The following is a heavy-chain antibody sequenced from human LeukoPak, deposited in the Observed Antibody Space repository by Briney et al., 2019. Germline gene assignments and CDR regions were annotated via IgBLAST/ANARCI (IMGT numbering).Heavy chain of an antibody. CDR2: IYYSGST. CDR1: GGSISSGDYY. J-gene: IGHJ4*02. D-gene: IGHD6-13*01. V-gene: IGHV4-30-4*08. CDR3: ARGTGSSWYRGYFDY. Sequence: TSQTLSLTCTVSGGSISSGDYYWSWIRQPPGKGLEWIGYIYYSGSTYYNPSLKSRVTISVGTSKNQFSLKLSSVTAADTAVYYCARGTGSSWYRGYFDYWGQGTLVTVSS.